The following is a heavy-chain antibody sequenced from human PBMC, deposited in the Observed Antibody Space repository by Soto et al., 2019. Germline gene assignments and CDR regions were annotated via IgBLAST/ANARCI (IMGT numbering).Heavy chain of an antibody. V-gene: IGHV3-30-3*01. CDR2: ISYDGSNK. CDR3: ARDDIPGRGVSINGMDV. J-gene: IGHJ6*02. D-gene: IGHD6-19*01. CDR1: GFTFSSYA. Sequence: PGGSLRLSCAASGFTFSSYAMHWVRQAPGKGLEWVAVISYDGSNKYYADSVKGRFTISRDNSKNTLYPQMNSLRAEDTAVYYCARDDIPGRGVSINGMDVWGQGTTVTVSS.